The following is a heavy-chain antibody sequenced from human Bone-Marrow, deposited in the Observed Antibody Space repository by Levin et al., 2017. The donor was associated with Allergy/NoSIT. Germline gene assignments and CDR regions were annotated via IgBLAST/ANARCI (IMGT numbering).Heavy chain of an antibody. CDR2: IKHDGSIT. CDR3: ASTDWFDP. J-gene: IGHJ5*02. CDR1: GFTISGSW. Sequence: GGSLRLSCAASGFTISGSWMHWVRQAPGKGLVWVSRIKHDGSITGYADSVKGRFTISRDNTKNTLYLQMNSLRAEDTAVYYCASTDWFDPWGRGTLVTVSS. V-gene: IGHV3-74*01.